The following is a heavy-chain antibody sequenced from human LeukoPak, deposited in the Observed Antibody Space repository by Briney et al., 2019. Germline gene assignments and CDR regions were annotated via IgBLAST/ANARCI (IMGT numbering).Heavy chain of an antibody. D-gene: IGHD5-12*01. CDR1: GGSISSYY. CDR2: TYYSGST. V-gene: IGHV4-59*01. Sequence: PSETLSLTCTVSGGSISSYYWIWIRQPPGKGLDWIGYTYYSGSTNYNPSLKSRVTISVDTSKNQFSLNLTSVTAADTAVYYCARATRYTAYDFAFDIWGQGTMVTVSS. CDR3: ARATRYTAYDFAFDI. J-gene: IGHJ3*02.